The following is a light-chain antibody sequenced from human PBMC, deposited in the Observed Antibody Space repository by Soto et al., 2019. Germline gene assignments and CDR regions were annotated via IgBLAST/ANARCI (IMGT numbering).Light chain of an antibody. Sequence: EIVLTQSPATLSLSPGERAALSFRASQSLSSYLAWYQQKPGQAPRLLIYDASNRATGIPARFSGSGSGTDFTLTISSLEPEHFAVYYCQQRSNWPLTFGGGTKVDIK. CDR1: QSLSSY. J-gene: IGKJ4*01. CDR2: DAS. CDR3: QQRSNWPLT. V-gene: IGKV3-11*01.